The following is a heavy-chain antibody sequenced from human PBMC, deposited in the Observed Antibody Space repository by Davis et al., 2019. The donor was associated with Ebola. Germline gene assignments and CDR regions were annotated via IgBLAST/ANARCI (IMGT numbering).Heavy chain of an antibody. CDR1: GYTFNIYY. Sequence: AASVKVSCKASGYTFNIYYMHWVRQAPGQGLEWMGLINPNGGSPNYAPKFQGRVTMTRDTSTSTVFMELRSLRSDDTAVYYCARSGIAAAGIWWWFDPWGQGTLVTVSS. J-gene: IGHJ5*02. CDR3: ARSGIAAAGIWWWFDP. V-gene: IGHV1-46*02. D-gene: IGHD6-13*01. CDR2: INPNGGSP.